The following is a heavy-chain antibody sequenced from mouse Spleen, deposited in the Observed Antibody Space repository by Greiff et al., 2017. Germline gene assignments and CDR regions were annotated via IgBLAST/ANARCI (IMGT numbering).Heavy chain of an antibody. V-gene: IGHV1-82*01. Sequence: QVQLKESGPELVKPGASVKISCKASGYAFSSSWMIWVKQRPGKGLEWIGRIYPGDGDTNYNGKFKGKATLTADKSSSTAYMQLSSLTSEDSAVYFCARSHYYGSSYYFDVWGAGTTVTVSS. CDR3: ARSHYYGSSYYFDV. CDR1: GYAFSSSW. J-gene: IGHJ1*01. CDR2: IYPGDGDT. D-gene: IGHD1-1*01.